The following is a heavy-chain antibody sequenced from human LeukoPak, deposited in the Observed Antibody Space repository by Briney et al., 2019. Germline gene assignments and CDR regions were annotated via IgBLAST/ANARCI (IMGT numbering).Heavy chain of an antibody. V-gene: IGHV3-23*01. CDR2: ISGSADNT. CDR1: GFTLSSYA. CDR3: AKQGFGC. J-gene: IGHJ4*02. Sequence: GGSLRLSCTASGFTLSSYAMSWVRQAPGEGLEWVSTISGSADNTNYAEAVKGRFTISRDNSKNTMYLQMNSLRAEDTAVYFCAKQGFGCWGQGTLVTVSS.